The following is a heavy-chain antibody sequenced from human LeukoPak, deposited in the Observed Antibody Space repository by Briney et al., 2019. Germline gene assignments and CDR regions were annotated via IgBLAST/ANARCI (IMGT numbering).Heavy chain of an antibody. Sequence: GGSLRLSCVASGFTLSNYAMSWVRQATGKGLEWVSSISGSGGSTYQAENVKGRFTISRDNSKNTLYLQMNSLRDEDTAIYYCAAGYTTGWYVRYFDYWGQGTLVTVSS. J-gene: IGHJ4*02. CDR3: AAGYTTGWYVRYFDY. V-gene: IGHV3-23*01. CDR1: GFTLSNYA. CDR2: ISGSGGST. D-gene: IGHD6-19*01.